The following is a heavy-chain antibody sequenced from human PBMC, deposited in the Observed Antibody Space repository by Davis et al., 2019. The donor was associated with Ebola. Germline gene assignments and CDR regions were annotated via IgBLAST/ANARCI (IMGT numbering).Heavy chain of an antibody. V-gene: IGHV4-30-4*02. CDR2: IFHSGST. J-gene: IGHJ6*02. D-gene: IGHD6-19*01. CDR3: ARRDGSSGWYNYYGMDV. Sequence: SETLSLTCTVSGGSISTGEFYWSWIRQSPGKGLEWIGFIFHSGSTYYNPSLKSRITISVDTSKNQFSLKLSSVTAADTAVYYCARRDGSSGWYNYYGMDVWGQGTTVTVSS. CDR1: GGSISTGEFY.